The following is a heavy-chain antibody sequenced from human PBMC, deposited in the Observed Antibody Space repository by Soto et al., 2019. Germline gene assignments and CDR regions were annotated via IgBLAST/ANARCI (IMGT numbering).Heavy chain of an antibody. CDR3: TRDQGGSYDSWFDP. CDR2: ISSGGDYI. Sequence: EVPVVVSGGGMVQHGGSLRLSCSFTFSMYSMNWVRQAPGKGLERVASISSGGDYIKYADSVKGRFTISRDNAKNSVSVQMNSLRVDDTAIYFFTRDQGGSYDSWFDPLGQGTLVTVSS. CDR1: FTFSMYS. D-gene: IGHD1-26*01. V-gene: IGHV3-21*01. J-gene: IGHJ5*02.